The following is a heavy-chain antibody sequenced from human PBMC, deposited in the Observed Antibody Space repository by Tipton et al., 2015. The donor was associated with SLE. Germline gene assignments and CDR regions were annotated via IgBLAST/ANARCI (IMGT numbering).Heavy chain of an antibody. CDR2: IHYSEST. J-gene: IGHJ5*02. Sequence: TLSLTCTVSGGPISNHYWNWIRQPPGKGLEWIGNIHYSESTNYNPSLKSRVTISVDSSKNQCSLKLNSVTAADTAVYYCARASGSSWDQWFDPWGQGTLVSVSS. CDR3: ARASGSSWDQWFDP. CDR1: GGPISNHY. V-gene: IGHV4-59*11. D-gene: IGHD6-13*01.